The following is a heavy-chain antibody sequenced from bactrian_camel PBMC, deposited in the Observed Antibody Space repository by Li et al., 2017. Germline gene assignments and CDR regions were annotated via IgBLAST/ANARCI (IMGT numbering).Heavy chain of an antibody. V-gene: IGHV3S40*01. D-gene: IGHD5*01. CDR3: AAGTSGYRF. CDR2: IHIRSRNT. CDR1: GYTRKQNLC. Sequence: DVQLVESGGGAVQTGGSLRLSCTIHGYTRKQNLCLGWFRQAPGKEREGVATIHIRSRNTYYADSVKGRFTISRDNAKNTVYLEMNSLKAEDTAMYYCAAGTSGYRFWGQGTQVTVS. J-gene: IGHJ4*01.